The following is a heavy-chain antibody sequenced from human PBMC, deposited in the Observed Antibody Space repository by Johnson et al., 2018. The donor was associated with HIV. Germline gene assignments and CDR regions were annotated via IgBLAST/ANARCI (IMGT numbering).Heavy chain of an antibody. Sequence: VANIKQDGSDTFYADSVKGRFTISRDNSKNTLYLQMNSLRAEDTAVYYCAKDSRSSSLDAFDIWGQGTMVTVSS. D-gene: IGHD6-13*01. CDR3: AKDSRSSSLDAFDI. CDR2: IKQDGSDT. V-gene: IGHV3-33*06. J-gene: IGHJ3*02.